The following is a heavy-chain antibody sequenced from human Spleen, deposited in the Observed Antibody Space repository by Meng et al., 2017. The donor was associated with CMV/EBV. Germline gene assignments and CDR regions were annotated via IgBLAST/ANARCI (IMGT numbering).Heavy chain of an antibody. CDR1: GGACSYA. D-gene: IGHD2-2*02. CDR2: IIPIFGTA. V-gene: IGHV1-69*05. J-gene: IGHJ5*02. CDR3: ALPAAILGGP. Sequence: KLSCKTSGGACSYAVNWVRQAPGQGLEWMGGIIPIFGTANYAQKFQGRVTITTDESTSTAYMELSSLRSEDTAVYYCALPAAILGGPWGQGTLVTVSS.